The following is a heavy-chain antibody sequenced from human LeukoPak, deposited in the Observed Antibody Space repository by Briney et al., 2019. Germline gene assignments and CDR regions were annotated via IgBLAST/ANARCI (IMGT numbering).Heavy chain of an antibody. V-gene: IGHV3-48*03. D-gene: IGHD3-22*01. CDR1: GFTFSSYE. Sequence: GGSLRLSCAASGFTFSSYEMNWVRQAPGKGLEWVSYISSSGSTIYYADSVKGRFTISRDNPKNSLYLQMNSLRAEDTAVYYFARALYDSSVYSYAGFDSGAREPLAT. CDR2: ISSSGSTI. CDR3: ARALYDSSVYSYAGFDS. J-gene: IGHJ4*02.